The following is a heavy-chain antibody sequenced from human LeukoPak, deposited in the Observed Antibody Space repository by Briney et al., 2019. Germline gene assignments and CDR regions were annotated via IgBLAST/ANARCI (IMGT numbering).Heavy chain of an antibody. Sequence: PGRPLRLSCAASGFTFSSYAMHWVRQAPGKGPEWVAVISYDGSNKYYADSVKGRFTISRDNSKNTLYLQMNSLRAEDTAVYYCARDSTYYYDSGSSGPHYFDYWGQGTLVTVSS. D-gene: IGHD3-10*01. V-gene: IGHV3-30*01. CDR1: GFTFSSYA. CDR2: ISYDGSNK. J-gene: IGHJ4*02. CDR3: ARDSTYYYDSGSSGPHYFDY.